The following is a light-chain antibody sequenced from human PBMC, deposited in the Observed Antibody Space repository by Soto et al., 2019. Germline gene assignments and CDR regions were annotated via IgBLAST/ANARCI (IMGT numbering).Light chain of an antibody. CDR2: NNN. V-gene: IGLV1-47*02. J-gene: IGLJ2*01. CDR3: ATWDDDLYTPI. CDR1: SSNIESNW. Sequence: QSVVTQAPSVSGTPGQRVTISCSGSSSNIESNWVYWYQQLPGTAPKLLIYNNNQRPSGVPDRFSGSKSGTSASLAITGLRSDDGADYYCATWDDDLYTPIIGGGTKLPVL.